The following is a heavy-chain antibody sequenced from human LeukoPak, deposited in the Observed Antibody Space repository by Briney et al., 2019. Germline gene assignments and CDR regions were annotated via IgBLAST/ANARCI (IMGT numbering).Heavy chain of an antibody. CDR2: IYPGDSDT. J-gene: IGHJ4*02. D-gene: IGHD2-2*01. CDR3: ARGALVVPAATRPGYALY. Sequence: GESLKISCKGSGYSFTSYWIGWVRQMPGKGLEWMGIIYPGDSDTRYSPSFQGQVTISADKSISTAYLQWSSLKATDTAMYYCARGALVVPAATRPGYALYWGQGTLVTVSS. CDR1: GYSFTSYW. V-gene: IGHV5-51*01.